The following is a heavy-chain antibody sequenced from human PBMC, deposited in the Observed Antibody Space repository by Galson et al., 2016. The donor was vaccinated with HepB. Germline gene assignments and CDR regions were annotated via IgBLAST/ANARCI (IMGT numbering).Heavy chain of an antibody. Sequence: SETLSLTCTISGGSIRNYFWSWIRQPPGKGLEWIGYIAYNGGTNYNPSLKSRIIISMDTSKNYFSLRLSSVAAADTAVYYCARQTTFGVVTYFDLWGQGTLVTVSS. V-gene: IGHV4-59*01. CDR3: ARQTTFGVVTYFDL. CDR1: GGSIRNYF. CDR2: IAYNGGT. D-gene: IGHD3-3*01. J-gene: IGHJ4*02.